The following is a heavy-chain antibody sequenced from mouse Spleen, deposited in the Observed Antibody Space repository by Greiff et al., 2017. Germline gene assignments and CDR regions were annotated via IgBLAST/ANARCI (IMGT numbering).Heavy chain of an antibody. CDR3: ARSTTVVATPFAY. D-gene: IGHD1-1*01. CDR2: INPNNGGT. Sequence: EVKLMESGPELVKPGASVKIPCKASGYTFTDYNMDWVKQSHGKSLEWIGDINPNNGGTIYNQKFKGKATLTVDKSSSTAYMELRSLTSEDTAVYYCARSTTVVATPFAYWGQGTLVTVSA. J-gene: IGHJ3*01. V-gene: IGHV1-18*01. CDR1: GYTFTDYN.